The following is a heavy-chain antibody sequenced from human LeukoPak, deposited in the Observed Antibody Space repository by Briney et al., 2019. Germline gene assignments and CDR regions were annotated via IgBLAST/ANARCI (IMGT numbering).Heavy chain of an antibody. V-gene: IGHV1-46*01. CDR3: ARESGIAAAGTALDY. J-gene: IGHJ4*02. Sequence: GASVKVSCKASGYTFTSYYMHWVRQAPRQGLEWMGIINPSGGSTSYAQKFQGRVTMTRDTSTSTVYMELSSLRSEDTAVYYCARESGIAAAGTALDYWGQGTLDTVSS. D-gene: IGHD6-13*01. CDR1: GYTFTSYY. CDR2: INPSGGST.